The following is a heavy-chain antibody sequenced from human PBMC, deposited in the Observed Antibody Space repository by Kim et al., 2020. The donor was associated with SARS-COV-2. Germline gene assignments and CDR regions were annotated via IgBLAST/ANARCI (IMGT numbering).Heavy chain of an antibody. CDR3: ARAVLYSNTWHCDY. J-gene: IGHJ4*02. CDR1: GFTFSSYW. V-gene: IGHV3-7*01. D-gene: IGHD6-13*01. CDR2: IKQDGSVI. Sequence: GGSLRLSCGASGFTFSSYWMSWVRQAPGKGLEWVANIKQDGSVIHYVDSVRGRFTVSRDNAKNSLYLQMSSLRAEDSAVYYCARAVLYSNTWHCDYWGQGTLVTVSS.